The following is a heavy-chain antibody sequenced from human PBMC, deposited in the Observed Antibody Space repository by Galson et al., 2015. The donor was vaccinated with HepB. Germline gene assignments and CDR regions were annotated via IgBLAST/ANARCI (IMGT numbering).Heavy chain of an antibody. V-gene: IGHV3-20*04. D-gene: IGHD5-12*01. Sequence: SLRLSCAVSGFTLDDYGMSWVRQAPGKGLEWVAGSNWNGGNTGYADSVQGRFIISRDDAKNSLHLQMNSLRAEDMALYYCVRAGDSAGWEFEYWGQGTLVTVSS. CDR3: VRAGDSAGWEFEY. J-gene: IGHJ4*02. CDR1: GFTLDDYG. CDR2: SNWNGGNT.